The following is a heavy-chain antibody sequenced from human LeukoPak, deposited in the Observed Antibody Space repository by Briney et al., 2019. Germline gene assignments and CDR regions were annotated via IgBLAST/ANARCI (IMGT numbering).Heavy chain of an antibody. D-gene: IGHD3-22*01. Sequence: SVKVSCKASGGTFSSYAISWVRQAPGQGLEWMGRIIPILGIANYAQKFQGRVTITADKSTSTAYMELSSLRSEDTAAYYCARGYYYDSSGYYWAFDIWAKGQWSPSLQ. CDR2: IIPILGIA. V-gene: IGHV1-69*04. CDR3: ARGYYYDSSGYYWAFDI. CDR1: GGTFSSYA. J-gene: IGHJ3*02.